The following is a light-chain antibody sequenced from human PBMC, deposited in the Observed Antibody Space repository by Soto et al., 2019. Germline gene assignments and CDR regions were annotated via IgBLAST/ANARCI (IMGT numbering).Light chain of an antibody. J-gene: IGKJ2*01. CDR3: RHYNTYSPPYT. CDR2: KAT. Sequence: DIQMTQSPSTLSASVGDRVTITCRASQSISYWLAWYQQKPGKAPNLLIYKATSLESGVPSRFSGSGSGTEFTLTIPSLQPDDFATYYCRHYNTYSPPYTFGQGTRLEIK. V-gene: IGKV1-5*03. CDR1: QSISYW.